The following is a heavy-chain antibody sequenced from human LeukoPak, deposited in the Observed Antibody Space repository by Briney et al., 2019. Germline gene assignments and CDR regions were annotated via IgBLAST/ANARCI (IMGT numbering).Heavy chain of an antibody. D-gene: IGHD3-10*01. CDR2: ISYDGSNK. CDR3: AKGSGNGYGSGPFDY. V-gene: IGHV3-30*04. CDR1: GFTFSSYA. Sequence: GRSLRLSCAASGFTFSSYAMHWVRQAPGKGLEWVAVISYDGSNKYYADSVKGHFTISRDNSKNTLYLQMNSLRAEDTAIYFCAKGSGNGYGSGPFDYWGQGTLVTVSS. J-gene: IGHJ4*02.